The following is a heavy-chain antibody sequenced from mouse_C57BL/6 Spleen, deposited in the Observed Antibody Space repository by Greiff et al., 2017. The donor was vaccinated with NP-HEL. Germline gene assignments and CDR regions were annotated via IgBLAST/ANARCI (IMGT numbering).Heavy chain of an antibody. CDR3: ARGDYGSSWGFAY. CDR1: GYSFTSYY. V-gene: IGHV1-66*01. CDR2: IYPGSGNT. J-gene: IGHJ3*01. D-gene: IGHD1-1*01. Sequence: QVHVKQSGPELVKPGASVKISCKASGYSFTSYYIHWVKQRPGQGLEWIGWIYPGSGNTKYNEKFKGKATLTADTSSSTAYMQLSSLTSEDSAVYYCARGDYGSSWGFAYWGQGTLVTVSA.